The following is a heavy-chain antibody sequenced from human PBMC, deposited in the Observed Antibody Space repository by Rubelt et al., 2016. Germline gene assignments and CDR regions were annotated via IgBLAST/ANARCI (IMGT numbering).Heavy chain of an antibody. V-gene: IGHV3-74*02. Sequence: EVQLVESGGGLARPGGSLRLSCEVSGFTFSTYWMLWVRHAPGKGLVWVSRINSGGSSTTYADSVKGRFTISRDNAENSLYLQMNSLRADDTAVDYGARMATYGFGMVDYWGQGAQVTVSS. J-gene: IGHJ4*02. CDR2: INSGGSST. CDR1: GFTFSTYW. D-gene: IGHD3-10*01. CDR3: ARMATYGFGMVDY.